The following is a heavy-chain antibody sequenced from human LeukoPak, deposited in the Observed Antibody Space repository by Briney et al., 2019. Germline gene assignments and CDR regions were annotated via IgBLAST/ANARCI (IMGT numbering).Heavy chain of an antibody. J-gene: IGHJ4*02. V-gene: IGHV3-23*01. CDR3: AKDYKSDIVRH. D-gene: IGHD2-8*01. Sequence: GGSLRLSCAASGFTFSSYAMSWVRQAPGKGLEWVSAIGGSGGSTYYADSVKGRFTISRDNSKNTLYLQMNSLRAEDTAVYYCAKDYKSDIVRHWGQGTLVTVSS. CDR2: IGGSGGST. CDR1: GFTFSSYA.